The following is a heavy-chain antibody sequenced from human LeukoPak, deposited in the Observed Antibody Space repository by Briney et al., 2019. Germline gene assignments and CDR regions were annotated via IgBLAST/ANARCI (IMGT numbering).Heavy chain of an antibody. Sequence: SVKVSCKASGGTFSSYAISWVRQAPGQGLEWMGGIIPIFGTANYAQKFQGRVTITADESTSTAYMELSSLRAEDTAVYHCARGGPFTGTISTPRASDYWGPGILVTVSS. D-gene: IGHD1/OR15-1a*01. J-gene: IGHJ4*02. CDR3: ARGGPFTGTISTPRASDY. CDR1: GGTFSSYA. CDR2: IIPIFGTA. V-gene: IGHV1-69*13.